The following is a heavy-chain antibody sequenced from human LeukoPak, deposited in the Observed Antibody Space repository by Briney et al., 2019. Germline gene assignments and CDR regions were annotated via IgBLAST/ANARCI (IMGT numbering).Heavy chain of an antibody. CDR3: ASGPVATIPPDY. J-gene: IGHJ4*02. V-gene: IGHV1-18*01. Sequence: ASVRVSCKASGYTFTSYGISWVRQAPGQGLEWMGWISAYNGNTNYAQKLQGRVTMTTDTSTSTAYMELRSLRSDDTAVYYCASGPVATIPPDYWGQGTLVTVSS. CDR1: GYTFTSYG. CDR2: ISAYNGNT. D-gene: IGHD5-12*01.